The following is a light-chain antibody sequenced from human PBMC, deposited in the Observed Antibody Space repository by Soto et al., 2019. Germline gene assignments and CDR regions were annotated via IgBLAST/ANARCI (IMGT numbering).Light chain of an antibody. J-gene: IGKJ3*01. V-gene: IGKV3-11*01. Sequence: EIVLTQSPDTLSLSPGERATLSCRASQSVSSSLAWYQQKPGQAPRLLIYDASNRATGIPARFSGSGSGTDFTLTISRLEPEDFAVYYRQQRSNWPPEVTFGPGTKVDIK. CDR2: DAS. CDR3: QQRSNWPPEVT. CDR1: QSVSSS.